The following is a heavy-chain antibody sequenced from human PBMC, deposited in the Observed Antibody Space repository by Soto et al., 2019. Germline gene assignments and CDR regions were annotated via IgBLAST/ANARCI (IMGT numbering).Heavy chain of an antibody. Sequence: TVSGGSIISSSYYLVWLRQPPGKGLEWIGSIYYSGGTYYNPSLKSRVTISVDTSKNQLSLKLRSVTAADTAVYYCARHDLVDYGHYKNRSDYRGKGALVTVSS. CDR3: ARHDLVDYGHYKNRSDY. CDR2: IYYSGGT. V-gene: IGHV4-39*01. J-gene: IGHJ4*02. D-gene: IGHD4-17*01. CDR1: GGSIISSSYY.